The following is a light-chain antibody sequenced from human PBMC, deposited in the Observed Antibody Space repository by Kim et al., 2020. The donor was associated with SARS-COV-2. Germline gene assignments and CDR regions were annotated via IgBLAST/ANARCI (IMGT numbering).Light chain of an antibody. CDR3: ETWDSNTRV. CDR1: SGHSSYI. J-gene: IGLJ3*02. CDR2: LEGSGNS. Sequence: QLVLTQSSSASASLGSSVKLTCTLSSGHSSYIIAWHQQQPGKAPRYLMKLEGSGNSNKGSGVPDRFSGSSSGADRYLTISNLQSEDEADYYCETWDSNTRVFCGGNKLTVL. V-gene: IGLV4-60*03.